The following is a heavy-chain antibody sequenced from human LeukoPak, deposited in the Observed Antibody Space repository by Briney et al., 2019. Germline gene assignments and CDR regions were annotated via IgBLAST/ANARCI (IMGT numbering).Heavy chain of an antibody. Sequence: SETLSLTCAVYGGPFSGHYWSWIRQPPGKGLEWIGEINHSGSTNYNPSLKSRVTISVDTSKNQSSLKLSSVTAADTAVYYCATGEDYDSSGYWGQGTLVTVSS. CDR2: INHSGST. D-gene: IGHD3-22*01. CDR3: ATGEDYDSSGY. V-gene: IGHV4-34*01. CDR1: GGPFSGHY. J-gene: IGHJ4*02.